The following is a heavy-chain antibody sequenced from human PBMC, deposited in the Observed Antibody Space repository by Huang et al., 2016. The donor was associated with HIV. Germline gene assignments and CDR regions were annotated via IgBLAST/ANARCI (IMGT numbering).Heavy chain of an antibody. Sequence: QLHLPSGPGLVKSSETLSLTCNVSDGSLNSGKYYWGWIRQSPGKGLEWIGSIFYTWSSHYNPSLESRVTIFVDSSKSQLSVRLRSVTAADTAVYYCARRRTHFTFDYWGQGTLVTVSS. J-gene: IGHJ4*02. V-gene: IGHV4-39*01. CDR2: IFYTWSS. CDR1: DGSLNSGKYY. CDR3: ARRRTHFTFDY.